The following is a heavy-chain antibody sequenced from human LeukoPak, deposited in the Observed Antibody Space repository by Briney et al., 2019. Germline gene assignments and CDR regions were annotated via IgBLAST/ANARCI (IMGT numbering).Heavy chain of an antibody. Sequence: SVKVSCKASGYTFTSYDINWVRQAPGQGLEWLGGIIPIFGTANYAQKFQGRVTITADESTSTAYMELSSLRSEDTAVYYCARGEEYYDFWSGYYLTADFDYWGQGTLVTVSS. V-gene: IGHV1-69*13. CDR1: GYTFTSYD. J-gene: IGHJ4*02. CDR3: ARGEEYYDFWSGYYLTADFDY. D-gene: IGHD3-3*01. CDR2: IIPIFGTA.